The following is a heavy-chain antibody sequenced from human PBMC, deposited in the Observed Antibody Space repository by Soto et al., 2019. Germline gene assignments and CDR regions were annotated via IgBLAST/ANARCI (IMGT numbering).Heavy chain of an antibody. CDR2: INPSGGST. CDR3: ARDRIVVGVASDDAFDI. CDR1: GYTFTSYY. J-gene: IGHJ3*02. D-gene: IGHD2-15*01. V-gene: IGHV1-46*01. Sequence: ASVKVSCKASGYTFTSYYMHWVRQAPGQGLGWMGIINPSGGSTSYAQKSQGRVTMTRDTSTSTAYMGLSSLRSEDTAVYYCARDRIVVGVASDDAFDIWGQGTMVTVSS.